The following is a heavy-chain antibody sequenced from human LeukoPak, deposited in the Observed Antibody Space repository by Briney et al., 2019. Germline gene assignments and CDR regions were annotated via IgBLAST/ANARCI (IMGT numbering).Heavy chain of an antibody. Sequence: GRSLRLSCAASGFTFSSYAMHWVRQAPGKGLEWVAVISYDGSNKYYADSVKGRFTISRDNSKNTLYLQMNSLRAEDTAVYYCAKMTTVTISTYWGQGTLVTVSS. CDR3: AKMTTVTISTY. CDR2: ISYDGSNK. D-gene: IGHD4-17*01. V-gene: IGHV3-30*04. CDR1: GFTFSSYA. J-gene: IGHJ4*02.